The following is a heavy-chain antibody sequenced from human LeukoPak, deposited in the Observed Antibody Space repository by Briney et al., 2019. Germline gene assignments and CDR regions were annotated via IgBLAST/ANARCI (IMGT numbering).Heavy chain of an antibody. D-gene: IGHD6-13*01. CDR3: AKDSAPGIAADDY. V-gene: IGHV3-23*01. CDR1: GFTFSSHE. Sequence: GASLRLSCAASGFTFSSHELTWVRQAPNKGLEWGSAISGSGGRTHYADSVKGRFTISRDNSRNILYLQMNNLGAEDTAIYYCAKDSAPGIAADDYWGQGTLVTVSS. J-gene: IGHJ4*02. CDR2: ISGSGGRT.